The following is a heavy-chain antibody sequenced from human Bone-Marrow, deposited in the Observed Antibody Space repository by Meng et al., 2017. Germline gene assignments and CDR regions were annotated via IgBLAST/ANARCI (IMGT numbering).Heavy chain of an antibody. CDR1: GGSFSGYY. D-gene: IGHD3-10*01. J-gene: IGHJ3*02. CDR2: INHSGST. Sequence: SETLSLTCAVYGGSFSGYYWSWIRQPPGKGLEWIGEINHSGSTNYNPSLKSRVTISVDTSKNQFSLKLSSVTAADTAVYYCAREIGLLWLGELSYAFDIWGQGTMVTVSS. CDR3: AREIGLLWLGELSYAFDI. V-gene: IGHV4-34*01.